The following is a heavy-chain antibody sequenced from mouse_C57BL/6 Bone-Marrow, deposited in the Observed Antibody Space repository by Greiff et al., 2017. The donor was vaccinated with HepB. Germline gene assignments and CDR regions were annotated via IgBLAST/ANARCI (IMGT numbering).Heavy chain of an antibody. D-gene: IGHD1-1*02. CDR1: GFTFSSYA. CDR2: ISSGGDYI. Sequence: EVKLVESGDGLVKPGGSLKLSCAASGFTFSSYAMSWVRQTPEKRLEWVAYISSGGDYIYYADTVKGRFTISRDNARNTLYLQMSSLKSEDTAMYYCTRGVGPYSFDYWGQGTTLTVSS. V-gene: IGHV5-9-1*02. J-gene: IGHJ2*01. CDR3: TRGVGPYSFDY.